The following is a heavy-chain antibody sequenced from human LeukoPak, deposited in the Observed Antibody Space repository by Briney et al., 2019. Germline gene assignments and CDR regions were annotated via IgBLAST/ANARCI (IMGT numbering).Heavy chain of an antibody. D-gene: IGHD3-22*01. CDR2: IYYSGST. CDR3: ARLLLRRFRRLDY. CDR1: GGSISSSSYY. Sequence: SETLSLTCTVSGGSISSSSYYWGWIRQPPGKGLEWIGSIYYSGSTNYNPSLKSRVTISVDTSKNQFSLKLSSVTAADTAVYYCARLLLRRFRRLDYWGQGTLVTVSS. V-gene: IGHV4-39*07. J-gene: IGHJ4*02.